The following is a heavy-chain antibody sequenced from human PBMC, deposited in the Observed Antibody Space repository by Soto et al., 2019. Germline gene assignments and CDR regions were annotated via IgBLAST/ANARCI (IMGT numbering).Heavy chain of an antibody. CDR3: VRHNGRVVAATENYFDP. V-gene: IGHV3-23*01. D-gene: IGHD2-15*01. CDR1: GFTFSRYP. CDR2: ISGSGRTT. Sequence: EVQLLESGGTLVQPGGSLKLSCAASGFTFSRYPMTWVRQAPGKGLEWVSDISGSGRTTEYADSVKGRFTISRDNSNNTLYLEMNSLRVEDTAVYYCVRHNGRVVAATENYFDPWGQGALVTVSS. J-gene: IGHJ5*02.